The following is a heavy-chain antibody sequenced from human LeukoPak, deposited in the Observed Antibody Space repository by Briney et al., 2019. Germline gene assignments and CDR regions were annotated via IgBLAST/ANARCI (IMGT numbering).Heavy chain of an antibody. CDR2: INPNSGGT. Sequence: ASVKVSCKASGYTFTGYYMHLVRQAPGQGLEWMGWINPNSGGTNYAQKFQGRVTMTRDTSISTDYMELSRLRSDDTAVYYCARDWEGLGEYWYFDLWGRGTLVTVSS. CDR1: GYTFTGYY. D-gene: IGHD1-26*01. J-gene: IGHJ2*01. CDR3: ARDWEGLGEYWYFDL. V-gene: IGHV1-2*02.